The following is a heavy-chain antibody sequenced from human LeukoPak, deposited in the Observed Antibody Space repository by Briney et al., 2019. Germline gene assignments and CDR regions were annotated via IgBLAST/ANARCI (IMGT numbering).Heavy chain of an antibody. CDR2: IYQDGGGK. J-gene: IGHJ4*02. D-gene: IGHD2-21*02. V-gene: IGHV3-7*01. CDR1: GFTFSDYW. CDR3: ARGDWAPFDY. Sequence: PGGSLRLSCAASGFTFSDYWMNWVRQAPGKGLEWVANIYQDGGGKYYLDSVKGRFTISRDNAKNSLYLQINSLRAEDTAVYYCARGDWAPFDYWGQGSLLTVSS.